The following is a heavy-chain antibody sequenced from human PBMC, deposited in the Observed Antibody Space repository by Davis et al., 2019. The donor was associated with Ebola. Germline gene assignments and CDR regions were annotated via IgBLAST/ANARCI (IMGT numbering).Heavy chain of an antibody. D-gene: IGHD4-17*01. V-gene: IGHV3-72*01. J-gene: IGHJ4*02. CDR1: GFTLGDHY. Sequence: GESLKISCAASGFTLGDHYVDWVRRAPGKGLEWVGRTRNKANSYTTLYAASVKGRFIISTDDSQNLLYLQMNSLTTEDTAVYYCAKNPKYGDYRYADFWGQGTLVTVSS. CDR3: AKNPKYGDYRYADF. CDR2: TRNKANSYTT.